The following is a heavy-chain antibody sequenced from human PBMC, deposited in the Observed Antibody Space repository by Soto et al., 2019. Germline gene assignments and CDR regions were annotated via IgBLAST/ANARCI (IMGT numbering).Heavy chain of an antibody. CDR3: AKADRTERNFDW. CDR2: IWYDGSNK. V-gene: IGHV3-33*06. J-gene: IGHJ4*02. D-gene: IGHD1-1*01. CDR1: GFPFSSYG. Sequence: QVQLVESGGGVVQPGRSLRLSCAASGFPFSSYGMHWVRQAPGKGLDWVAVIWYDGSNKYYADSVKSRFTISRDNSKNTLYLQMNSLRAEDTAVYNCAKADRTERNFDWWGQGTLVTVSS.